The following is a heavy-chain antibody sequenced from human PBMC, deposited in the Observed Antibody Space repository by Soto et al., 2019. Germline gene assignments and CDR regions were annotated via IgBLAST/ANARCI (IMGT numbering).Heavy chain of an antibody. J-gene: IGHJ6*02. V-gene: IGHV1-69*12. CDR2: IIPIFGTA. Sequence: QVQLVQSGAEVKKPGSSVKVSCKASVGTFSSYAISWVRQAPGQGLEWMGGIIPIFGTADYAQKFQGRVTITADESTSTAYMDLSSLRSEDTAVYYCARHLGGNHYYYGMDVWGQGTTVTVSS. CDR3: ARHLGGNHYYYGMDV. CDR1: VGTFSSYA. D-gene: IGHD3-16*01.